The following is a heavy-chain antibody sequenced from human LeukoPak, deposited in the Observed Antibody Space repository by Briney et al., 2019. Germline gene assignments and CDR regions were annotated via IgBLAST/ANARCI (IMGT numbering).Heavy chain of an antibody. V-gene: IGHV1-8*01. Sequence: ASVKVSCKASGYTFTNYDINWVRQATGQGLEWMGWMNPNSGNTGYAQKFQGRVTMTKSTSITTAYMDLSSLRSEDTAVYYCVRGVRIAVAGTHYYCDYWGQGTLVTVSS. J-gene: IGHJ4*02. CDR1: GYTFTNYD. CDR3: VRGVRIAVAGTHYYCDY. D-gene: IGHD6-19*01. CDR2: MNPNSGNT.